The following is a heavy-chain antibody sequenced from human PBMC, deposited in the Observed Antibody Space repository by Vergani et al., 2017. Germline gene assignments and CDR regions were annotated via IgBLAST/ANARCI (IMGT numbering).Heavy chain of an antibody. CDR3: ARDGPGIAAAGRLYV. CDR1: GFTFSSYG. V-gene: IGHV3-30*02. Sequence: QVQLVESGGGVVQPGGSLRLSCAASGFTFSSYGMHWVRQAPGKGLEWVAFIRYDGSNKYYADSVKGRFTISRDNSKNSLYLQMNSLRAEDTAVYYCARDGPGIAAAGRLYVWGQGTTVTVSS. D-gene: IGHD6-13*01. J-gene: IGHJ6*02. CDR2: IRYDGSNK.